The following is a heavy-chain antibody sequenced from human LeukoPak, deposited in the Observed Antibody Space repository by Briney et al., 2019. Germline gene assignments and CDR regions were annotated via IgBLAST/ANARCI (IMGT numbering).Heavy chain of an antibody. J-gene: IGHJ5*01. D-gene: IGHD2-15*01. V-gene: IGHV3-21*01. CDR2: ISSSSSYI. CDR3: ARGALDAATPFDS. CDR1: GFTFSSYS. Sequence: PGGSLRLSCAASGFTFSSYSMNWVRQAPGKGLEWVSSISSSSSYIYYADSLKGRFTISRGNAKKSVYLQMNSLRAEDTAVYYCARGALDAATPFDSWGQGTLVTVSS.